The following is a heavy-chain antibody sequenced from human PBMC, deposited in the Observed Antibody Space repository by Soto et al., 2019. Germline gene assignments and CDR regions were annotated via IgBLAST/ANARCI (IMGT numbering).Heavy chain of an antibody. Sequence: ASVNVSCKASGYTFTSYCISWVRQAPGQGLECMGWISAYNGNTNYAQKLQGRVTMTTDTSTSTAYMELRSLRSDDTAVYYCARDRGAVAGAGDFDYWGQGTLVTVSS. CDR3: ARDRGAVAGAGDFDY. J-gene: IGHJ4*02. D-gene: IGHD6-19*01. CDR1: GYTFTSYC. V-gene: IGHV1-18*01. CDR2: ISAYNGNT.